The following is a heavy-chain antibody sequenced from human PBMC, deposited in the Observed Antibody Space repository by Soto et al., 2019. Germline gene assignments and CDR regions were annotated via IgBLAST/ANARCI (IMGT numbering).Heavy chain of an antibody. CDR3: ARVWGALAPIAGWFGP. D-gene: IGHD3-16*01. V-gene: IGHV4-4*02. Sequence: SETLSLTCAVSNGSITSGNWWSWVRQPPGKGLEWIGDIYQTGSTNYNPSLRSRVIISVDKSKNNFSLSLSSVTAADTAVYFCARVWGALAPIAGWFGPWGRGILVTVSS. CDR1: NGSITSGNW. J-gene: IGHJ5*02. CDR2: IYQTGST.